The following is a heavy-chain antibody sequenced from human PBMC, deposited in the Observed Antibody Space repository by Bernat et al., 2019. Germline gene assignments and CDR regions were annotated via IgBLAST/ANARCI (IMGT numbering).Heavy chain of an antibody. Sequence: EVQLVESGGGLVQPGGSLRLSCAGSGFTLSDHYMDWIRQAPGKGLEWVGLTRDKAKSYTTEYAASVKGRFTISRDDSGNSLYLQMNSLKSEDTAVEYCARLPTSVVVTADWGQGTLVIVSS. CDR2: TRDKAKSYTT. D-gene: IGHD2-21*02. CDR1: GFTLSDHY. J-gene: IGHJ4*02. V-gene: IGHV3-72*01. CDR3: ARLPTSVVVTAD.